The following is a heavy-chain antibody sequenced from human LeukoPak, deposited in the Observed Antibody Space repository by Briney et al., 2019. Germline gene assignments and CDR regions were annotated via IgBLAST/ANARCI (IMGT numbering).Heavy chain of an antibody. CDR1: NGSLGGDY. CDR2: INHSGYT. CDR3: ARGFGNVRGVT. J-gene: IGHJ5*02. V-gene: IGHV4-34*01. Sequence: PSETLSLTCAVYNGSLGGDYWSWIRQPPGKGLEWIGEINHSGYTNYNPSLESRVTIDTSKNQCSLKLSSVTAADSAVYYCARGFGNVRGVTWGQGTLVTVSS. D-gene: IGHD3-10*01.